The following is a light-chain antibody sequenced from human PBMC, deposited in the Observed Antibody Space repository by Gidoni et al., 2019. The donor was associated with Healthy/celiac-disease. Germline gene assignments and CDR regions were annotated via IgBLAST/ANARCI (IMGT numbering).Light chain of an antibody. V-gene: IGKV1-39*01. CDR3: QQSYSTPPWT. J-gene: IGKJ1*01. CDR1: QSISSY. CDR2: AAS. Sequence: RVTITCRASQSISSYLNWYQQKPGKAPKLLIYAASSLQSGVPSRLSGSGSGTDFTLTISSLQPEDFATYYCQQSYSTPPWTFGQGTKVEIK.